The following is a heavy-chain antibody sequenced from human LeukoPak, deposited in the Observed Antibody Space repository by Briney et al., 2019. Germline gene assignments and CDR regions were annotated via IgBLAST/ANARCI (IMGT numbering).Heavy chain of an antibody. CDR3: ARGNFYDNKGYSPELRY. CDR2: SDPKSGDK. CDR1: GYTFTSYY. V-gene: IGHV1-2*02. Sequence: GASVKVSCKTSGYTFTSYYIHWLRQAPGQRFEWMGGSDPKSGDKKYEHFQGRVTMTRDTSISTAYMELSRLTSDDTAVYYCARGNFYDNKGYSPELRYWGQGTMVTVSS. D-gene: IGHD3-10*01. J-gene: IGHJ3*01.